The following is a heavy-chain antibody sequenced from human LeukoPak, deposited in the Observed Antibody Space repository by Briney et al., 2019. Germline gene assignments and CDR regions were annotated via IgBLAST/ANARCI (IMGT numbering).Heavy chain of an antibody. D-gene: IGHD3-16*01. V-gene: IGHV1-69*04. CDR2: IIPILGIA. CDR1: GGTFSSYA. Sequence: SVKVSCKASGGTFSSYAISWVRQAPGQGLEWMGRIIPILGIANYAQKFQGRVTITADKSTSTAYMELSSLRSEDTAVYYCAPTAEAYTSWWKVWGQGTLVTVSS. J-gene: IGHJ4*02. CDR3: APTAEAYTSWWKV.